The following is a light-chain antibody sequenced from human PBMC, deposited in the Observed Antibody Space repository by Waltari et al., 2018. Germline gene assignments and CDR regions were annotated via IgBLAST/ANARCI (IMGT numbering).Light chain of an antibody. J-gene: IGLJ1*01. CDR1: SSDVGYYNF. CDR2: DDT. V-gene: IGLV2-11*01. Sequence: QSALTQPHSVSGSPGQSVTISCTGTSSDVGYYNFFSWYQQHPGKPPKLIIYDDTKRPSGVPDRFSGSKSGNTASLTISGLQAEDEADYYCCSYAGNYIFIFATGTKVTVL. CDR3: CSYAGNYIFI.